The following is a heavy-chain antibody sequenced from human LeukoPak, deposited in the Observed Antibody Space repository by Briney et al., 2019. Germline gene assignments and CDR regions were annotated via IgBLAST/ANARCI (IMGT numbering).Heavy chain of an antibody. V-gene: IGHV3-23*01. CDR2: ISGSGTDT. Sequence: GGSLRLSCGGSGFTFSSYAMSWVRQAPGKGLEWVSAISGSGTDTFYANSVKGRFTISRDNPKNTLYLQMNSLRAEDTAVYYCVKGGGSSCYSPSDYWGQGTLVTVSS. J-gene: IGHJ4*02. D-gene: IGHD2-15*01. CDR1: GFTFSSYA. CDR3: VKGGGSSCYSPSDY.